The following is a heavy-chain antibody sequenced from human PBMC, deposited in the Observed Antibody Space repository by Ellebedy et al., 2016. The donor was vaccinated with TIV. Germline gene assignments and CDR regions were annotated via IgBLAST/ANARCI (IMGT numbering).Heavy chain of an antibody. CDR1: GFTVSSNY. CDR2: ISSSGSTI. J-gene: IGHJ5*02. V-gene: IGHV3-11*01. Sequence: GESLKISCAASGFTVSSNYMSWVRQAPGKGLEWVSYISSSGSTIYYADSVKGRFTISRDNAKNSLYLQMNSLRAEDTAVYYCARAFGPAAMYNWFDPWGQGTLVTVSS. CDR3: ARAFGPAAMYNWFDP. D-gene: IGHD2-2*01.